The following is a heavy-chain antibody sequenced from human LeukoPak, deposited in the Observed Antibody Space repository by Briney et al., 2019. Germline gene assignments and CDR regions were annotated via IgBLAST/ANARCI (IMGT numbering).Heavy chain of an antibody. V-gene: IGHV1-46*01. CDR2: INPSGGST. Sequence: ASVKVPCKASGYTFTSYYMHWVRQAPGQGLEWMGIINPSGGSTSYAQKFQGRVTMTRDMSTSTVYMDLSSLRSEDTAVYYCALSAGGSYPHHDAFDIWGQGTMVTVSS. D-gene: IGHD1-26*01. J-gene: IGHJ3*02. CDR3: ALSAGGSYPHHDAFDI. CDR1: GYTFTSYY.